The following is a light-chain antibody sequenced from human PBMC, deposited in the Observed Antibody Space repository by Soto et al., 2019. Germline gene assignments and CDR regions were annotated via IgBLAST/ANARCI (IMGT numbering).Light chain of an antibody. CDR2: GAS. Sequence: EIVLTQSPNTLSLSPGGTATLACGASRSVSSSHIAWYQQKPGQSPRLLIDGASSRASGIPDRFSGSGFGTEFTLTISSLQSEDFAVYYCQQYKNWPLFGQGTRLEI. V-gene: IGKV3D-15*01. CDR1: RSVSSS. CDR3: QQYKNWPL. J-gene: IGKJ5*01.